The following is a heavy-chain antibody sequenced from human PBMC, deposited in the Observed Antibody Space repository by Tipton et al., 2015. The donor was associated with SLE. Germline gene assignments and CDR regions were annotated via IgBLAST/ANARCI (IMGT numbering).Heavy chain of an antibody. V-gene: IGHV4-34*01. J-gene: IGHJ4*02. CDR2: INHSGST. CDR1: GGSFSGYY. Sequence: TLSLTCAVYGGSFSGYYWSWIRQPPGKGLEWIGEINHSGSTHYNPSLKSRVTISVDTSKNQFSLKLSSVTAADTAVYYCARPTKKYSSSWPFDYWGQGTLVTVSS. CDR3: ARPTKKYSSSWPFDY. D-gene: IGHD6-13*01.